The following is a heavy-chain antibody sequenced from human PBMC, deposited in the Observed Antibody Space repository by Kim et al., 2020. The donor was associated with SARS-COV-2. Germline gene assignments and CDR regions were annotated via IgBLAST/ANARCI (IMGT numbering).Heavy chain of an antibody. Sequence: GGSLRLSCAASGFTFSSYAMHWVRQAPGKGLEWVAVISYDGSNKYYADSVKGRFTISRDNSKNTLYLQMNSLRAEDTAVYYCARGGDLWYYYYGMDVWGQGTTVTVSS. J-gene: IGHJ6*02. CDR2: ISYDGSNK. CDR1: GFTFSSYA. D-gene: IGHD3-10*01. V-gene: IGHV3-30-3*01. CDR3: ARGGDLWYYYYGMDV.